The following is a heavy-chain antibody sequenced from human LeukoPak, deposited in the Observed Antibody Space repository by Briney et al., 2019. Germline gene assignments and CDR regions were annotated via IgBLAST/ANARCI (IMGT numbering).Heavy chain of an antibody. CDR2: ISSSSSTI. CDR3: ASIGTVAGTVD. J-gene: IGHJ4*02. D-gene: IGHD6-19*01. V-gene: IGHV3-48*01. CDR1: GFTFSSYS. Sequence: PGGSLRLSCAASGFTFSSYSMNWVRQAPGKGLEWVSYISSSSSTIYYADSVKGRFTISRDNAKNSLYLQMNRLRAEDTAVYYCASIGTVAGTVDWGQGTLVTVSS.